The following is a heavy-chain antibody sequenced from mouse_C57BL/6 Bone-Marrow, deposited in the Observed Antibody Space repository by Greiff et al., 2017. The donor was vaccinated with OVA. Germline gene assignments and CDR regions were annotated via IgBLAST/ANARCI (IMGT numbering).Heavy chain of an antibody. CDR2: IYPGSGST. CDR3: ARCYGSSLYYYAMDY. V-gene: IGHV1-55*01. D-gene: IGHD1-1*01. CDR1: GYTFTSYW. J-gene: IGHJ4*01. Sequence: VQLQQSGAELVKPGASVKMSCKASGYTFTSYWITWVKQRPGQGLEWIGDIYPGSGSTNYNEKFKSKATLTVDTSSSTAYMQLSSLTSEDSAVYYCARCYGSSLYYYAMDYWGQGTSVTVSS.